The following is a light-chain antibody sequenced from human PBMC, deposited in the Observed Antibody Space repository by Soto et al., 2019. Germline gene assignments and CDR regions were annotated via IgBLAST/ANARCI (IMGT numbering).Light chain of an antibody. CDR3: QQYLTWT. J-gene: IGKJ1*01. CDR1: QSVSSSY. CDR2: DAS. Sequence: EIVLTQSPCTLSFSPWERSTLSFRASQSVSSSYLAWYQQKPGQAPRLLIYDASSRATGIPDKFSGSGSGTDFTLTISRLEPEDFAVYYCQQYLTWTFGQGTKVDIK. V-gene: IGKV3-20*01.